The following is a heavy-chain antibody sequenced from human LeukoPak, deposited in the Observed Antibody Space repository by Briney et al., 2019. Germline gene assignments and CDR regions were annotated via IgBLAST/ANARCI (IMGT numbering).Heavy chain of an antibody. J-gene: IGHJ1*01. Sequence: GGSLRLSCVASGFTFNSHAMSWVRQAPGKGLEWVSGISGSGSNTNNAESVRGRFTISRDNSKNTLYLQMNSLRTEDTAVFYCAKEDYGGNGYFQHWGQGTLVTVSS. D-gene: IGHD4-23*01. V-gene: IGHV3-23*01. CDR3: AKEDYGGNGYFQH. CDR1: GFTFNSHA. CDR2: ISGSGSNT.